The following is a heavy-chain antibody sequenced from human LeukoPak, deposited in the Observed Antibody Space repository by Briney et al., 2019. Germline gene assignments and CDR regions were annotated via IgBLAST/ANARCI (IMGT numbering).Heavy chain of an antibody. V-gene: IGHV3-66*01. CDR1: EFSVGSNY. D-gene: IGHD3-10*01. Sequence: GGSLRLSCAASEFSVGSNYMTWVRQAPGKGLEWVSVVYSGGSTYYADSVKGRFTISRDNSQNTLYLQMNSLRAEDTAVYYCARDGPRAGRGVIFENWGQGTLVTVSS. CDR3: ARDGPRAGRGVIFEN. J-gene: IGHJ4*02. CDR2: VYSGGST.